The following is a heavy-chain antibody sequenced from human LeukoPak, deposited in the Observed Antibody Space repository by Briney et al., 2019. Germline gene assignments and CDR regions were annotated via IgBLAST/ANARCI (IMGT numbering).Heavy chain of an antibody. J-gene: IGHJ4*02. D-gene: IGHD3-3*01. Sequence: SVKVSCKASGGTFSTYAISWVRQAPGQGLEWMGGIIPIFGTANYAQKFQGRVTITADESTSTAYMELSSLRSEDTAVYYCARARYYDFWSGYQTPDYWGQGTPVTISS. CDR1: GGTFSTYA. CDR3: ARARYYDFWSGYQTPDY. CDR2: IIPIFGTA. V-gene: IGHV1-69*13.